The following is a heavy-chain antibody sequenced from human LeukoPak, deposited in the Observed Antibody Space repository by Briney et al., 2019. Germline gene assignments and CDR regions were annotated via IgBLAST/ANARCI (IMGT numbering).Heavy chain of an antibody. J-gene: IGHJ4*02. CDR2: IYTSGST. Sequence: PSETLSLTCTVSGGSISSYYWSWIRQPPGKGLEWIGYIYTSGSTNYNPSLKSRVTISVDTSKNQFSLKLSSVTAADTAVYYCARASKYSSGGSCYSVNFDYWGQGTLVTVSS. D-gene: IGHD2-15*01. CDR3: ARASKYSSGGSCYSVNFDY. V-gene: IGHV4-4*09. CDR1: GGSISSYY.